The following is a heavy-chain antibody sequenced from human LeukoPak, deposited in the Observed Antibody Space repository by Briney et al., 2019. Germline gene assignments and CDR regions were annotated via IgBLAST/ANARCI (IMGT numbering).Heavy chain of an antibody. D-gene: IGHD2-8*02. CDR2: ITPSGFTV. CDR3: ARDGAFTGPHWWFDL. V-gene: IGHV3-48*04. CDR1: GFSFSSYS. Sequence: PGGSLRLSCAGSGFSFSSYSINWVRQAPGKGLEWLSYITPSGFTVYSDSVQGRFTISRDSAKNSVYLQMNSLTAEDTAMYYCARDGAFTGPHWWFDLWGRGTLVTVSS. J-gene: IGHJ2*01.